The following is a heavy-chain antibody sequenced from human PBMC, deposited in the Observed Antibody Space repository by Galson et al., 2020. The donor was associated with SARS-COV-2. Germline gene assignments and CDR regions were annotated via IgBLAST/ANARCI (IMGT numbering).Heavy chain of an antibody. J-gene: IGHJ6*02. V-gene: IGHV1-8*01. CDR1: GYTFTSYD. CDR2: MNPNSGNT. CDR3: ARGNAHYYYYYGMDV. Sequence: ASVKVSCKASGYTFTSYDINWVRPATGQGLEWMGWMNPNSGNTGYAQKFQGRVTMTRNTSISTAYMELSSLRSEDTAVYYCARGNAHYYYYYGMDVWGQGTTVTVSS.